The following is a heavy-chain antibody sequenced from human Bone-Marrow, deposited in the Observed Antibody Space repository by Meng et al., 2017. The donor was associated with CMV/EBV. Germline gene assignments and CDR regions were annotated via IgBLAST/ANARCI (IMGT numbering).Heavy chain of an antibody. CDR2: IGGGGVSI. CDR1: GFTFTNYA. D-gene: IGHD5-12*01. J-gene: IGHJ4*02. V-gene: IGHV3-23*01. Sequence: GGSLRLSCVGSGFTFTNYAMNWVRQAPGKGLEWISGIGGGGVSIFYADSVKGRFTISRDNSKNTLYLQMNSLRAEDTAVYYCARESSGYDSGGFDCWGQGTLVTFSS. CDR3: ARESSGYDSGGFDC.